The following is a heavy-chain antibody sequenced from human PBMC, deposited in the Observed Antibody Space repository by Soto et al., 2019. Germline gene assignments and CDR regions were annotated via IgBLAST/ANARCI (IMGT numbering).Heavy chain of an antibody. CDR3: ARAGTPYDILTPDAFDI. CDR1: GFTFSSYW. D-gene: IGHD3-9*01. Sequence: QPGGSLRLSCAASGFTFSSYWMSWVRQAPGKGLEWVANIKQDGSEKYYVDSVKGRFTISRDNAKNSLYLQMNSLRAEDTAVYYCARAGTPYDILTPDAFDIWGQGTMVTVSS. V-gene: IGHV3-7*03. CDR2: IKQDGSEK. J-gene: IGHJ3*02.